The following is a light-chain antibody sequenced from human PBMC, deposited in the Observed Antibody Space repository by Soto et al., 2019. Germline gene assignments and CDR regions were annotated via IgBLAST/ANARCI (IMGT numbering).Light chain of an antibody. CDR1: QSVSSY. V-gene: IGKV3-20*01. CDR3: QQHGDSLT. CDR2: GTS. J-gene: IGKJ4*01. Sequence: EIVMTQSPPTLSLTPGERAILSCRASQSVSSYLAWYQQKPGQAPRLLISGTSNRAAGIPDRFSGSGSGTDFTLTISRLEPEDFAVYYCQQHGDSLTFGGGTKVDIK.